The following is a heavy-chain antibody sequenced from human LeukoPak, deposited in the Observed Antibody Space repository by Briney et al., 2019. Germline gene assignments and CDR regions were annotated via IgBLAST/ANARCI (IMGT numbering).Heavy chain of an antibody. J-gene: IGHJ4*02. D-gene: IGHD2-2*03. CDR1: GYTFSSFD. CDR3: ARDTGGYCSSTSCRDFDY. Sequence: GASVKVSCKASGYTFSSFDINWVRQAPGQGLEWMGWMNPNSGNSGFAQKFQGRVTMTTDTSTSTAYMELRSLRSDDTAVYYCARDTGGYCSSTSCRDFDYWGQGTLVTVSS. CDR2: MNPNSGNS. V-gene: IGHV1-8*01.